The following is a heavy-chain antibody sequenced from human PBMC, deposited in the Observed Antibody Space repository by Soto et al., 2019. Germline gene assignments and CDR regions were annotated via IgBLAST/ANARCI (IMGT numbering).Heavy chain of an antibody. CDR2: ISGSGGST. Sequence: GGSLRLSCAASGFTFSSYAMSWVRQAPGKGLEWVSAISGSGGSTYYADSVKGRFTISRDNPKNTLYLQMNSLRAEDTAVYYCAKEIVAARRGDYYYYGMDVWGQGTTVTVSS. CDR1: GFTFSSYA. J-gene: IGHJ6*02. V-gene: IGHV3-23*01. D-gene: IGHD6-6*01. CDR3: AKEIVAARRGDYYYYGMDV.